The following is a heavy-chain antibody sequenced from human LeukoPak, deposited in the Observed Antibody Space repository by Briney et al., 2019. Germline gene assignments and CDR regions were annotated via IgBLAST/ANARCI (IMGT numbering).Heavy chain of an antibody. CDR2: ISGSGATT. V-gene: IGHV3-23*01. CDR3: AKFTRPGLAASADY. D-gene: IGHD6-13*01. J-gene: IGHJ4*02. CDR1: GFTFSNAW. Sequence: GGSLRLSCAASGFTFSNAWMTWVRQAPGKGLEWVSTISGSGATTYYADSMKGRFTISRDNSKNTVYLQMNSLRAEDTAVYYCAKFTRPGLAASADYWGQGTLVTVSS.